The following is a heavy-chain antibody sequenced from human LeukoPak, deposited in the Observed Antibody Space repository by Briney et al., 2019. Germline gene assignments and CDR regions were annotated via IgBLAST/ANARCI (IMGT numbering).Heavy chain of an antibody. V-gene: IGHV1-18*01. CDR2: IRAYNGNT. CDR3: VRDCSGSSCYWIH. D-gene: IGHD2-15*01. Sequence: ASVKASCKASGYTFSSYGISWVRQAPGQGLEWLGCIRAYNGNTNYAHKVQGRITMTTDTSASTAYMEMRSLRSDDTAVYYCVRDCSGSSCYWIHWRQGTLVSVSS. J-gene: IGHJ4*02. CDR1: GYTFSSYG.